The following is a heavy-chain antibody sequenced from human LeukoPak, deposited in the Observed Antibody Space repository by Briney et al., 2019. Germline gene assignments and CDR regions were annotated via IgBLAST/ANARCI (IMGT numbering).Heavy chain of an antibody. CDR1: GVSISSYY. V-gene: IGHV4-59*01. D-gene: IGHD6-13*01. CDR2: IYYSGST. Sequence: SSETLSLTCTVSGVSISSYYWSWIRQPPGKGLEWIWYIYYSGSTNYNPSLKSRVTISVDTSKNQFSLKLSSVTAADTAVYYCAIDSIAAAGFDYWGQGTLVTVSS. J-gene: IGHJ4*02. CDR3: AIDSIAAAGFDY.